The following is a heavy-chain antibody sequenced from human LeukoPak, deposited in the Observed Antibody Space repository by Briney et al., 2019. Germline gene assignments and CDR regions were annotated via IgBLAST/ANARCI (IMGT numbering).Heavy chain of an antibody. CDR1: GFTFSNYG. CDR3: AKDMRAAAGKWFDP. J-gene: IGHJ5*02. CDR2: ISGSGGST. D-gene: IGHD6-13*01. Sequence: GGSLRLSCAASGFTFSNYGMNWVRQAPGKGLEWVSGISGSGGSTYSADSVKGRFIISRDNSKNMLYLQMNSLRAEDTAVYYCAKDMRAAAGKWFDPWGQGTLVTVSS. V-gene: IGHV3-23*01.